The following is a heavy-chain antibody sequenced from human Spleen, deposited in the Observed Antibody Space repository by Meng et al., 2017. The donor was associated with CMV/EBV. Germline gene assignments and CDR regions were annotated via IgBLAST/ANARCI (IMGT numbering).Heavy chain of an antibody. CDR1: GGTLRSGGNC. J-gene: IGHJ5*02. Sequence: TCTVSGGTLRSGGNCWSWIRHLPEKGLEWIGYTYYDGTTHYDWSLRSRVTISVDTSKNQFSLKLSTVTAADTAVYYCARQTPDNWFDPWGQGALVTVSS. CDR3: ARQTPDNWFDP. D-gene: IGHD2-15*01. CDR2: TYYDGTT. V-gene: IGHV4-31*03.